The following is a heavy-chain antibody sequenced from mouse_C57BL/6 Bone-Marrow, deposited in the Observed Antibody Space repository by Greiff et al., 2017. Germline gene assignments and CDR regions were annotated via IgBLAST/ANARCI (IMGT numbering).Heavy chain of an antibody. Sequence: QVQLQQSGAELVKPGASVKLSCKASGYTFTEYTIHWVKQRSGQGLEWIGWFYPGSGSIKYNEKFKDKATLTADKSSSTAYMELSSLTSDASAVYFGERHEKRKLGRGYAMDYWGQGTSVTVSS. CDR2: FYPGSGSI. J-gene: IGHJ4*01. CDR3: ERHEKRKLGRGYAMDY. D-gene: IGHD4-1*01. CDR1: GYTFTEYT. V-gene: IGHV1-62-2*01.